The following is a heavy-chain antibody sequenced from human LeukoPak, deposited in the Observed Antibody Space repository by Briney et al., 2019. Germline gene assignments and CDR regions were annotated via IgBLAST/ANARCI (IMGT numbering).Heavy chain of an antibody. CDR1: GGTFSSYA. D-gene: IGHD4-17*01. CDR2: IIPIFGTA. V-gene: IGHV1-69*06. Sequence: SVKVSCKASGGTFSSYAISWVRQAPGQGLEWMGGIIPIFGTANYAQKFQGRVTITADKSTSTAYMELSSLRSEDTAVYYCARVISDYDAFDIWGQGTMVTVSS. J-gene: IGHJ3*02. CDR3: ARVISDYDAFDI.